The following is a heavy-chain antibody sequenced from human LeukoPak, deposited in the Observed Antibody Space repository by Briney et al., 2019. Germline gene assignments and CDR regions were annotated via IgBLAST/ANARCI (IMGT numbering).Heavy chain of an antibody. D-gene: IGHD3-16*01. CDR1: GGSITTSGHY. CDR3: ANCVSGTMRDY. Sequence: SETLSLTCTVSGGSITTSGHYWGWIRQPPGKGLEWIGSIDYRERTTYNPSLKSRVTISADTSRNQFSLKLSSVTATDTAVYYCANCVSGTMRDYWGQGTLVTVSS. J-gene: IGHJ4*02. CDR2: IDYRERT. V-gene: IGHV4-39*01.